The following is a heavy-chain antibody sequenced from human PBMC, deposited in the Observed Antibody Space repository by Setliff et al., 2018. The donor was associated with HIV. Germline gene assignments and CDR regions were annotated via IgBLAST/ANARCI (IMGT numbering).Heavy chain of an antibody. CDR2: INHSGST. V-gene: IGHV4-34*01. D-gene: IGHD6-19*01. CDR3: ARGKQWLPHVY. Sequence: SETLSLTCAVYGGSFSGYYWTWIRQPPGKGLEWIGEINHSGSTNYNPSLKSRVTISIDTLKNQFSLNMSSVTAADTAVYYCARGKQWLPHVYWGQGTLVTVSS. J-gene: IGHJ4*02. CDR1: GGSFSGYY.